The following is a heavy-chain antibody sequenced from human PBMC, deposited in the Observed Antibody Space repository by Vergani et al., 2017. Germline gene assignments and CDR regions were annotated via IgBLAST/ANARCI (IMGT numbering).Heavy chain of an antibody. V-gene: IGHV3-33*01. CDR2: TWYDGNNK. CDR1: GFTFNQYG. Sequence: QVQLVESGRGVVQPGTSLRLSCAASGFTFNQYGMHWVRQAPGKGLEWVAVTWYDGNNKQYADSVKGRFTISRDNSKSTMYLQMNSLRDEDTGVYYCARDLRLLYNRFDPWGQGTLVTVSS. CDR3: ARDLRLLYNRFDP. D-gene: IGHD1-14*01. J-gene: IGHJ5*02.